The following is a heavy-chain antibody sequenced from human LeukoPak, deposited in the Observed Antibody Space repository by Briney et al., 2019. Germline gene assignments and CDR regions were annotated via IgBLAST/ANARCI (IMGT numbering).Heavy chain of an antibody. CDR2: IHSAGNT. V-gene: IGHV3-53*01. Sequence: PGGSLRLSCVTSGFSVSSDYMSWVRQAPGKGLEWVSLIHSAGNTYNADSVKGRFTISRDNSKNTLFLQMNSLRAEDTAVYYCGKDSRPSVTTFRSRWTDSWGRGTLVTVSS. J-gene: IGHJ4*02. D-gene: IGHD4-11*01. CDR1: GFSVSSDY. CDR3: GKDSRPSVTTFRSRWTDS.